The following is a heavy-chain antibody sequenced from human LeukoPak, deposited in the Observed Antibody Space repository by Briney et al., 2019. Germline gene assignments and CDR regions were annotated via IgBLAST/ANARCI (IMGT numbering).Heavy chain of an antibody. J-gene: IGHJ4*02. D-gene: IGHD3-22*01. CDR2: IIPIFGTA. CDR3: AIDYYDSSGYRDY. Sequence: ASVKVSCKASGYTFTTYAMNWVRQAPGQGLEWMGGIIPIFGTANYAQKFQGRVTITADESTSTAYMELSSLRSEDTAVYYCAIDYYDSSGYRDYWGQGTLVTVSS. CDR1: GYTFTTYA. V-gene: IGHV1-69*13.